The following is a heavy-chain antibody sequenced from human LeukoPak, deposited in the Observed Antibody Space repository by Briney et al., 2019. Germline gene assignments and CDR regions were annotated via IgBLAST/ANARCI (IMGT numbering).Heavy chain of an antibody. CDR2: IKSKTDGGTT. J-gene: IGHJ4*02. CDR1: GFTFSNAW. V-gene: IGHV3-15*01. CDR3: TTARAYGNFDF. Sequence: GGSLRLSCAASGFTFSNAWMSWVRQAPGKGLEWVGRIKSKTDGGTTDYGAPAKGRFTISRDDSKNMLYLQMSSLKTEDTAVYYCTTARAYGNFDFWGQGTMVTVSS. D-gene: IGHD3-10*01.